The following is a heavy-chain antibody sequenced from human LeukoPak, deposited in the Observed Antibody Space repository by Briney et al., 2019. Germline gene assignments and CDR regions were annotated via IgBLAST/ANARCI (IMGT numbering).Heavy chain of an antibody. CDR2: MNPNSGNT. D-gene: IGHD4-17*01. V-gene: IGHV1-8*01. Sequence: GASVKVSCKASGYTFTSYDINWVRQATGQGLEWMGWMNPNSGNTGYAQKFQGRVTMTRNTSISTAYMELSSLRSEDTAVYYCVRALNDYGDYGEFGYWGQGTLVTVSS. CDR1: GYTFTSYD. CDR3: VRALNDYGDYGEFGY. J-gene: IGHJ4*02.